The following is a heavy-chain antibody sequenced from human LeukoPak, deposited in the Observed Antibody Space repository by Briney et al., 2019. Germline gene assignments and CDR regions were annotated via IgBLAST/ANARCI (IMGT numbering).Heavy chain of an antibody. CDR3: ARDFAAPIYFDY. D-gene: IGHD6-13*01. J-gene: IGHJ4*02. CDR2: ISSSSSYI. Sequence: GGSLRLSCAASGFTFSSYSMNWVRQAPGKGLEWVSFISSSSSYIYYADSVKGRFTISRDNAKNLLYLQMNNLRAEDTAAYYCARDFAAPIYFDYRGQGTLVTVSS. V-gene: IGHV3-21*01. CDR1: GFTFSSYS.